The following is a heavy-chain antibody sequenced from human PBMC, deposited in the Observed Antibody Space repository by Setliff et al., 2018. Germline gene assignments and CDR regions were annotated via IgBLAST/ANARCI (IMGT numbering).Heavy chain of an antibody. D-gene: IGHD6-19*01. CDR2: IYPGDSDT. CDR1: GYSFTSYW. CDR3: ARQAVAGSDAFDI. J-gene: IGHJ3*02. V-gene: IGHV5-51*01. Sequence: GESLKISCRGSGYSFTSYWIGWVRQMPGKGLEWMGIIYPGDSDTRYSPSFQGQVTISADKSISTAYLQWGSLKASDTAMYYCARQAVAGSDAFDIWGQGTMVTVSS.